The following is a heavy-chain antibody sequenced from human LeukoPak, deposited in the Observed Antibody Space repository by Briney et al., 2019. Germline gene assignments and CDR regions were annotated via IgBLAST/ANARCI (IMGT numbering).Heavy chain of an antibody. CDR1: GGSISSGSYY. V-gene: IGHV4-39*01. J-gene: IGHJ4*02. CDR2: IYYSGST. CDR3: ARWYEY. Sequence: SETLSLTCNVSGGSISSGSYYWAWIRQSPEKGLEWIASIYYSGSTHYNPSLRSRATISRDTSKNQFSLKLSSVSAADTAVYYCARWYEYWDQGTLVTVSS. D-gene: IGHD4-23*01.